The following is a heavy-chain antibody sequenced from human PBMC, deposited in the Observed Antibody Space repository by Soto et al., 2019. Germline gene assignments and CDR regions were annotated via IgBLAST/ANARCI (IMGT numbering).Heavy chain of an antibody. Sequence: QVQLLQSGAEGKKPGPSVKVSGKTSEYTFTSYDINWGGQATGQGLEWMGWMNPNSGNTAYAQKFQGRVTMTRNTSISTAYMELSSLRSEDTAVYYCARERSSGAFDIWGQGTMVTVSS. CDR3: ARERSSGAFDI. J-gene: IGHJ3*02. V-gene: IGHV1-8*01. D-gene: IGHD1-26*01. CDR2: MNPNSGNT. CDR1: EYTFTSYD.